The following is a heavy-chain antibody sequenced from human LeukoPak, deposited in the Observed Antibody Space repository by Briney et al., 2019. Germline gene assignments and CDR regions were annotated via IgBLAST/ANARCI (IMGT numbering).Heavy chain of an antibody. CDR3: VVGGSPGY. D-gene: IGHD2-15*01. CDR1: GLAFSAYK. J-gene: IGHJ4*02. V-gene: IGHV3-74*01. Sequence: GGSLRLSCAASGLAFSAYKMHWVRQAPRKGLVWVSRISTDGYTTDYADFVQGRFTASRDNTKNTWSLEMNSLRAEDTAVYYCVVGGSPGYWGQGTPATVS. CDR2: ISTDGYTT.